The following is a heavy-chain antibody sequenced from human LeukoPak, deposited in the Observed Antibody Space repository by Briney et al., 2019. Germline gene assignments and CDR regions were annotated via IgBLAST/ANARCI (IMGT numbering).Heavy chain of an antibody. CDR2: MNPNSGNT. D-gene: IGHD3-22*01. CDR1: GYTFTSYD. J-gene: IGHJ3*02. V-gene: IGHV1-8*03. Sequence: ASVKVSCKASGYTFTSYDIDWVRQATGQGLEWMGWMNPNSGNTGYAQKFQGRVTITRNTSISTAYMELSSLRSEDTAVYYCARTTYYYDSSGPIDAFDIWGQGTMVTVSS. CDR3: ARTTYYYDSSGPIDAFDI.